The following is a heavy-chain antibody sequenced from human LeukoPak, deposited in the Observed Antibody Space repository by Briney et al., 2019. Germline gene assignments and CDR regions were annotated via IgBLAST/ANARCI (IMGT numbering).Heavy chain of an antibody. D-gene: IGHD3-3*01. J-gene: IGHJ1*01. CDR1: GGSISSSSYY. CDR2: IYYGGST. Sequence: SETLSLTCTVSGGSISSSSYYWGWIRQPPGKGLEWIGSIYYGGSTYYNPSLKSRVTISVDTSKNQFSLKLSSVTAADTAVYYCAKVPRITIPGGEHWGQGTLVTVSS. CDR3: AKVPRITIPGGEH. V-gene: IGHV4-39*01.